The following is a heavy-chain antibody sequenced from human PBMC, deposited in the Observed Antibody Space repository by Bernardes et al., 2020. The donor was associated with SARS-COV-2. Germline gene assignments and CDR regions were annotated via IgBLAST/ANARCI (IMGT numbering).Heavy chain of an antibody. Sequence: SETLSLTCTVSGGSISSYYWSWIRQPPGKGLEWIGYIYYSGSTNYNPSLKSRVTISVDTSKNQFSLKLSSVTAADTAVYYCARVPTYYDFWSGPAALDYGMDVWGQGTTVTVSS. CDR2: IYYSGST. V-gene: IGHV4-59*08. J-gene: IGHJ6*02. CDR1: GGSISSYY. D-gene: IGHD3-3*01. CDR3: ARVPTYYDFWSGPAALDYGMDV.